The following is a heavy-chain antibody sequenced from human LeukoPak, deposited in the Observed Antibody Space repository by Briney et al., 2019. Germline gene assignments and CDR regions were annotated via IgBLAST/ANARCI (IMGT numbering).Heavy chain of an antibody. J-gene: IGHJ4*02. V-gene: IGHV3-11*01. CDR1: GFTFSDYY. CDR3: ARRLWFGEKDY. CDR2: ISSSGSTI. Sequence: GGSLRLSCAASGFTFSDYYMSWIRQAPGKGLEWVSYISSSGSTIYYADSVKVRFTISRDNAKNSLYLQMNSLRAEDTAVYYCARRLWFGEKDYWGQGTLVTVSS. D-gene: IGHD3-10*01.